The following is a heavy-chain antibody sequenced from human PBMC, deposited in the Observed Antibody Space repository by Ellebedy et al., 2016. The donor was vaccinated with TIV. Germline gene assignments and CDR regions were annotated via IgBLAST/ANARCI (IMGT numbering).Heavy chain of an antibody. V-gene: IGHV3-23*01. Sequence: GGSLRLXXAASGFTFSSYAMSWVRQAPGKGLEWVSAISGSGGSTYYADSVKGRFTISRDNSKNTLYLQMNSLRAEDTAVYYCAKGAVHYDYYYYMDVWGKGTTVTVSS. CDR2: ISGSGGST. J-gene: IGHJ6*03. CDR3: AKGAVHYDYYYYMDV. D-gene: IGHD3-10*01. CDR1: GFTFSSYA.